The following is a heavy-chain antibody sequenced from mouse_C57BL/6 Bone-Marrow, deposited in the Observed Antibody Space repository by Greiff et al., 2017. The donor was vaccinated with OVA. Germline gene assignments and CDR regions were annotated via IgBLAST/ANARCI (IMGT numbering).Heavy chain of an antibody. CDR3: ARDTTAAYWYFDV. Sequence: QVKLQQSGPELVKPGASVKISCKASGYTFTDYYINWVKQRPGQGLEWIGWIFPGSGSTYYNEKFKGKATLTVDKSSSTAYMLLSSLTSEDSAVYFCARDTTAAYWYFDVWGTGTTVTVSS. D-gene: IGHD1-2*01. V-gene: IGHV1-75*01. J-gene: IGHJ1*03. CDR2: IFPGSGST. CDR1: GYTFTDYY.